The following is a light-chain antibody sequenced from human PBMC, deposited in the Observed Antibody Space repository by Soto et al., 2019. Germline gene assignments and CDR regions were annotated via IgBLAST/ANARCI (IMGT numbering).Light chain of an antibody. V-gene: IGKV3-20*01. CDR3: QEYGSSRFT. CDR2: GAS. Sequence: EIVLTPSPGTLSLSPGERATLSCRASQSISSSYLAWYQQKPGQAPRLLVYGASSRATGIPDRFSGSGSGTDFTLTIMRLEPEDFAVYCCQEYGSSRFTFGPGTKVDIK. J-gene: IGKJ3*01. CDR1: QSISSSY.